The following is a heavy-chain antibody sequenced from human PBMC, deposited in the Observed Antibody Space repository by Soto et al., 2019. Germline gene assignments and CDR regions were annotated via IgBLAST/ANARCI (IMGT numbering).Heavy chain of an antibody. D-gene: IGHD6-13*01. CDR1: GGSFSSYY. Sequence: ASETLSLTCTVSGGSFSSYYWSWIRQPPGKGLEWIGYIYYSGSTYYNPSLKSRVTISVDTSKNQFSLKLSSVTAADTAVYYCARDAIAAAGYGMDVWGQGTTVTVSS. CDR3: ARDAIAAAGYGMDV. V-gene: IGHV4-30-4*08. J-gene: IGHJ6*02. CDR2: IYYSGST.